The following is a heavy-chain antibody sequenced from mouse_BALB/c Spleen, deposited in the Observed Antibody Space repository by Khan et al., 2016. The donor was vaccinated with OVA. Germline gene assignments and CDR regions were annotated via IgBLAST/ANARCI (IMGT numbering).Heavy chain of an antibody. V-gene: IGHV1-20*02. D-gene: IGHD1-1*01. J-gene: IGHJ2*01. CDR3: ARKNGSDFDY. CDR1: GYSFTGYF. CDR2: INPHIGET. Sequence: VQLQQSGPELVKPGASVKISCKASGYSFTGYFMNWVMQSHGKRLEWIGRINPHIGETFYNQKFKDKATLTVDESSSTAHMELRSLAYEDSAVYYCARKNGSDFDYWGQGTTLTVSS.